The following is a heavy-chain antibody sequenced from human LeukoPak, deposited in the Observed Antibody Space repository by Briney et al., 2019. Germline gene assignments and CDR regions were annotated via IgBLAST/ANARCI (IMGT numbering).Heavy chain of an antibody. V-gene: IGHV4-59*01. D-gene: IGHD3-10*01. Sequence: PSETLSLTCTVSGGSISSYYWSWIRQPPGKGLEWIGYIYYSGSTNYNPSLKSRVTISVDTSKNQFSLKLSSVTAADTAVYYCARQPYYYGSGSDMDVWGQGTTVTVSS. J-gene: IGHJ6*02. CDR1: GGSISSYY. CDR3: ARQPYYYGSGSDMDV. CDR2: IYYSGST.